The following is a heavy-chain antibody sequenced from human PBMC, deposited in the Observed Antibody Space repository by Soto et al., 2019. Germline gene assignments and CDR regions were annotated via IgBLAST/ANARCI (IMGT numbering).Heavy chain of an antibody. CDR3: ARFRGGRPTYYYYGMDV. V-gene: IGHV1-69*13. CDR2: IIPIFGTA. Sequence: GASVKVSCKASGGTFSSYAINWVRQAPGQGLEWMGGIIPIFGTANYAQKFQGRVTITADESTSTAYMELSSLRSEDTAVYYCARFRGGRPTYYYYGMDVWGQGTTVTVSS. J-gene: IGHJ6*02. CDR1: GGTFSSYA. D-gene: IGHD3-16*01.